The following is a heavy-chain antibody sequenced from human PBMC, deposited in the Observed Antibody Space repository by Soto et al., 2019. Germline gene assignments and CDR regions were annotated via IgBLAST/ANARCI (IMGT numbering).Heavy chain of an antibody. CDR1: GGSISSGDYY. CDR2: IYYSGST. CDR3: ARSIVLMVYANWFDP. V-gene: IGHV4-30-4*01. D-gene: IGHD2-8*01. Sequence: QVQLQESGPGLVKPSQTLSLTCTVSGGSISSGDYYWSWIRQPPGKGLEWIGYIYYSGSTYYNPTLKSRVTVSVDPSKNQFSRQLSSVTAADAAVYYCARSIVLMVYANWFDPGGQGTRFTVSS. J-gene: IGHJ5*02.